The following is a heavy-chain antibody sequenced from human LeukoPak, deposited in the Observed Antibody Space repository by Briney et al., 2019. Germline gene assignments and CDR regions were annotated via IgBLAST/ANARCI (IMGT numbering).Heavy chain of an antibody. CDR2: IGPSGTDR. CDR1: GFTFSSCG. Sequence: GGSLRLSCAASGFTFSSCGFNWVRQAPGKGLEWVSSIGPSGTDRYYADSVRGRFTISRDNAKNSMYLQMDSLRDEDTAVYYCATETIGRHYDYWGQGTLLTVSS. D-gene: IGHD1-14*01. J-gene: IGHJ4*02. V-gene: IGHV3-21*01. CDR3: ATETIGRHYDY.